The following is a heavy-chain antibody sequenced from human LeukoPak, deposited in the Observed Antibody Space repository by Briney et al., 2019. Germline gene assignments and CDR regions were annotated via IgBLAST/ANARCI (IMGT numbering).Heavy chain of an antibody. CDR1: GFTFASYA. CDR3: AKDDGNPYGSGSYFDY. Sequence: GGSLRLSCAASGFTFASYAMTWVRQAPGKGLERVSAISGSGVSTYYADSVKGRFTISRDNSKNTLYLQMNSLRAEDTAVYYCAKDDGNPYGSGSYFDYWGQGTLVTVSS. J-gene: IGHJ4*02. V-gene: IGHV3-23*01. D-gene: IGHD3-10*01. CDR2: ISGSGVST.